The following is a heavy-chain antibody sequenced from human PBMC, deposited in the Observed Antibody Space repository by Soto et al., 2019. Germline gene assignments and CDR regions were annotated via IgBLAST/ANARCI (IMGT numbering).Heavy chain of an antibody. CDR1: GGSISSSSYY. CDR2: IYYSGST. D-gene: IGHD2-15*01. Sequence: SETLSLTCTVSGGSISSSSYYWGWIRQPPGKGLEWIGSIYYSGSTYYDPSLKSRVTISVDTSKNQFSLKLSSVTAADTAVYYCARGIRGYCSGGSCNYDFYYFGMDVWGQGTTVTVSS. V-gene: IGHV4-39*01. J-gene: IGHJ6*02. CDR3: ARGIRGYCSGGSCNYDFYYFGMDV.